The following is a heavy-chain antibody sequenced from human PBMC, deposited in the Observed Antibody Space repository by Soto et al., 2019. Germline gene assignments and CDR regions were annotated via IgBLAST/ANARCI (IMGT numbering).Heavy chain of an antibody. V-gene: IGHV3-30*18. D-gene: IGHD1-26*01. CDR2: ISYDGSNE. CDR3: ANGLYSGSYYVPFDY. Sequence: GGSLRLSCAASGFTFSNYGMHWVRQAPGKGLEWVAVISYDGSNEYYADSVKGRFTISRDNSKNTLYLQMNSLRAEDTAVYYCANGLYSGSYYVPFDYWGQGTLVTVSS. CDR1: GFTFSNYG. J-gene: IGHJ4*02.